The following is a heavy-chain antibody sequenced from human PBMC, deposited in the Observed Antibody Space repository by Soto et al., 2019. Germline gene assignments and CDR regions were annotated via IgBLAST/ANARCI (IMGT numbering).Heavy chain of an antibody. CDR3: ARHTDDILTGNEALDI. J-gene: IGHJ3*02. V-gene: IGHV4-59*08. Sequence: SETLSLTYTVSGGSISSYYWSWIRQSPGKGLEWIGYVYYSGTTNYNPTLKSRITILVDTSENQFSLKLTSVTAADTAVYYCARHTDDILTGNEALDIWGQGTVVTVSS. CDR2: VYYSGTT. D-gene: IGHD3-9*01. CDR1: GGSISSYY.